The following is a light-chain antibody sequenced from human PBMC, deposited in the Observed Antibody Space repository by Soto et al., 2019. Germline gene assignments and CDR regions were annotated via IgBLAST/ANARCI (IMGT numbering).Light chain of an antibody. CDR2: GAS. J-gene: IGKJ4*01. CDR3: QQSHSTPLT. Sequence: DIRMTQSPSSLSASVGDRVTITCRASLRISKYLNWYQQEPGKAPKLLIFGASTLQSGVPSRFSGSGSGTEFTLTISSLQPEDSATYYCQQSHSTPLTFGVGTKLEIK. V-gene: IGKV1-39*01. CDR1: LRISKY.